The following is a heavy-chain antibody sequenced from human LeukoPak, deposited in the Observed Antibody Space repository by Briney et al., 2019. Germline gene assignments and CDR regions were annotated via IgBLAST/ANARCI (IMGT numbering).Heavy chain of an antibody. V-gene: IGHV3-21*01. CDR2: ISSSSSYI. Sequence: GGSLRLSCAASGFTFSSYSMNWVRQAPGKGLEWVSSISSSSSYIYYADSVKGRFTTSRDNAKKSLYLQMNSRRAEDTAVYYCARRIAAANDAFDIWGQGTMVTVSS. CDR1: GFTFSSYS. CDR3: ARRIAAANDAFDI. J-gene: IGHJ3*02. D-gene: IGHD6-13*01.